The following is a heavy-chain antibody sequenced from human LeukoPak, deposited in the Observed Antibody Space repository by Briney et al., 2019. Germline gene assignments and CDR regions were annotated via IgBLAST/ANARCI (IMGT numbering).Heavy chain of an antibody. CDR1: VYTFGGTGWY. CDR2: IYPNNGAT. CDR3: ARDGPAQMVDFDY. J-gene: IGHJ4*02. Sequence: DSVKVSCKASVYTFGGTGWYLYWLRQAPGQGLECMGWIYPNNGATAYAQKFQGRVAMTRDTSITTAYMELSGLRPDDTAEYYCARDGPAQMVDFDYWGQGTLVTVSS. D-gene: IGHD3-10*01. V-gene: IGHV1-2*02.